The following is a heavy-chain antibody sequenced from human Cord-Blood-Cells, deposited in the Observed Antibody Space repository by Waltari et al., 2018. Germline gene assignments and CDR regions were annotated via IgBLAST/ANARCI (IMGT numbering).Heavy chain of an antibody. CDR1: GGTFSSYA. CDR2: IIPILGMA. CDR3: ASGGGDYGGNSGYFDY. V-gene: IGHV1-69*04. J-gene: IGHJ4*02. D-gene: IGHD4-17*01. Sequence: QVQLVQSGAEVKKPGSSVKVSCKASGGTFSSYAISWVRQAPGQGLEWMGGIIPILGMANYAQKFQGRVKITADESTSTAYMELGSLRSEDTAVYYCASGGGDYGGNSGYFDYWGQGTLVTVSS.